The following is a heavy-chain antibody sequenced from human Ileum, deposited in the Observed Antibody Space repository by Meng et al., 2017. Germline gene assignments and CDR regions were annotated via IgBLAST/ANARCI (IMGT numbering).Heavy chain of an antibody. CDR1: GYTFSSLH. CDR2: MSPENGNT. Sequence: VGLVQSGAEVKPPGASVKVSCKASGYTFSSLHINWVRQATGQGPEWMGWMSPENGNTAYAQKFQGRVTMTRDTSVSTAYMELSGLTSDDSGVYYCARGVNAGVDYWGQGALVTVSS. CDR3: ARGVNAGVDY. V-gene: IGHV1-8*01. J-gene: IGHJ4*02. D-gene: IGHD7-27*01.